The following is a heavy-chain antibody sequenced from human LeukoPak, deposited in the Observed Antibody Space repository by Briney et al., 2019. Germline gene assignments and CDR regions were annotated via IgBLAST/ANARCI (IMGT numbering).Heavy chain of an antibody. J-gene: IGHJ4*02. CDR3: AKDIVGEDY. CDR1: GFTFSNHG. V-gene: IGHV3-23*01. CDR2: ISPSGDIT. D-gene: IGHD1-26*01. Sequence: GGTLRLSCAASGFTFSNHGMNWVRQAPGKGLEWVSGISPSGDITYYADSVKGRFTISRDNSKNTLYLQMNSLRAEDTAVYYCAKDIVGEDYWGQGTLVTVSS.